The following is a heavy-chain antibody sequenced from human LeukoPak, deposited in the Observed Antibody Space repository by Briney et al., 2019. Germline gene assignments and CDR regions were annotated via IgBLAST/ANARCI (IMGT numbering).Heavy chain of an antibody. CDR3: ATLYCSGGSCYPNPIDY. CDR2: IYYSGST. D-gene: IGHD2-15*01. J-gene: IGHJ4*02. V-gene: IGHV4-59*01. Sequence: SETLSLTCTVSGGSISSYYWSWIRQPPGKGLEWIGYIYYSGSTNYNPSLKSRVTISVDTSKNQFSLKLSSVTAADTAVYYCATLYCSGGSCYPNPIDYWGQGTLVTVSS. CDR1: GGSISSYY.